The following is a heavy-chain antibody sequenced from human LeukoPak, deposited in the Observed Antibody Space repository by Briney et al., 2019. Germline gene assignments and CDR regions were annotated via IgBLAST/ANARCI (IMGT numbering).Heavy chain of an antibody. J-gene: IGHJ4*02. CDR1: GGSTSSYY. CDR2: IYYSGST. V-gene: IGHV4-59*01. CDR3: ARGASSGWTTSLFDY. Sequence: SETLSLTCTVSGGSTSSYYWSWIRQPPGKGLEWIGYIYYSGSTNYNPSLKSRVTISVDTSKNQFSLKLSSVTAADTAVYYCARGASSGWTTSLFDYWGQGTLVTVSS. D-gene: IGHD6-19*01.